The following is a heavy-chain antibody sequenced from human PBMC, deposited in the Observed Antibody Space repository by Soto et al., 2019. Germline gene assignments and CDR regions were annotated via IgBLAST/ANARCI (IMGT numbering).Heavy chain of an antibody. V-gene: IGHV3-30*18. CDR3: AKCPGYDFWSWFDY. D-gene: IGHD3-3*01. Sequence: QVQLVESGGGVVQPGRSLRLSCAASGFTFSGHGMHWVRQAPGKGLEWVAVISYDGVNKFYADSVKGRFTISRDNSKDTLDLQMNSLRTEDTGVYYCAKCPGYDFWSWFDYWGQGIVVTVSS. CDR1: GFTFSGHG. J-gene: IGHJ4*02. CDR2: ISYDGVNK.